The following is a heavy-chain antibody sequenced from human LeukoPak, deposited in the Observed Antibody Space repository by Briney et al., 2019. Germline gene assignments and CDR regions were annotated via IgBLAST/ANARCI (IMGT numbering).Heavy chain of an antibody. V-gene: IGHV3-23*01. CDR3: AKGNWDKLEVFDY. Sequence: PGGSLRLSCAASGFTFSRFAMSWVRQAPGKGLEWVSVIRNSCDNTYYTDSVKGRFTISRDNSKNTLWLQMNSLRAEDTAVYYCAKGNWDKLEVFDYWGQGTLVTVSS. J-gene: IGHJ4*02. D-gene: IGHD1/OR15-1a*01. CDR2: IRNSCDNT. CDR1: GFTFSRFA.